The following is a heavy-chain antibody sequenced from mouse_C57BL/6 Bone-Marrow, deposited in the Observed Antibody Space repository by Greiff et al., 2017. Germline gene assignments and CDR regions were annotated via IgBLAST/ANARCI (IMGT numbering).Heavy chain of an antibody. CDR3: ARGDYNYEVAWFAY. V-gene: IGHV5-17*01. CDR2: ISSGSSTI. Sequence: EVKLVESGGGLVKPGGSLKLSCAASGFTFSDYGMHWVRQAPEKGLAWVAYISSGSSTIYYAVTVKGRFTISRDNAKNTLFLQVASLSSEDTAMYYCARGDYNYEVAWFAYWGQGTLVTVSA. D-gene: IGHD2-12*01. J-gene: IGHJ3*01. CDR1: GFTFSDYG.